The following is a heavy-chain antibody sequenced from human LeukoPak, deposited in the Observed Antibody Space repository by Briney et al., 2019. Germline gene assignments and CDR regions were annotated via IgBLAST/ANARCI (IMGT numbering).Heavy chain of an antibody. J-gene: IGHJ4*02. V-gene: IGHV4-39*01. Sequence: SSETLSLTCTVSGGSISSISFHWAWIRQPPGKGLEWIGSIYYSGSTYYNPSLRSRVTISVDTSMNQFSLKLNSVTAADTAVYYCARLASTCTGGSCYQYYFGYWGQGTLVTVSS. CDR2: IYYSGST. CDR1: GGSISSISFH. CDR3: ARLASTCTGGSCYQYYFGY. D-gene: IGHD2-15*01.